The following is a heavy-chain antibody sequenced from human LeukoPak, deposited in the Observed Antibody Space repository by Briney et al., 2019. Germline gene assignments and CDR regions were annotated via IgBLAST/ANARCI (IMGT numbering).Heavy chain of an antibody. J-gene: IGHJ4*02. D-gene: IGHD2-2*01. CDR3: VRAYVVVPAALNY. CDR1: GFTFSSYS. CDR2: ISSSSSYI. Sequence: GGSLRLSCAASGFTFSSYSMNWVRQAPGKGLEWVSSISSSSSYIYYADSVKGRFTISRDNAKNSLYLQMNSSRAEDTAVFYCVRAYVVVPAALNYWGQGTLVTVSS. V-gene: IGHV3-21*01.